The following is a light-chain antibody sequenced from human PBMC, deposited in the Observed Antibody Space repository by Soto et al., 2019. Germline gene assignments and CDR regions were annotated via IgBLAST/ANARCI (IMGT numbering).Light chain of an antibody. CDR2: KAS. Sequence: DIQMTQSPSTLSASVGDRVTITCRASQSIGNWLAGYQQRPGKAPKLLIYKASTLEIGVPSRFSGSGSGTDFTLTITSLQPDDFATYYCQQYNPYPWTFGQGTKVEIK. CDR3: QQYNPYPWT. J-gene: IGKJ1*01. CDR1: QSIGNW. V-gene: IGKV1-5*03.